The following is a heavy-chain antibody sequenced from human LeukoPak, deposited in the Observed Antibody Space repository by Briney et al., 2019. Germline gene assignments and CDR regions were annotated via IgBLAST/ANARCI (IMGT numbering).Heavy chain of an antibody. Sequence: PGESLKISCKGSGYSFTSYWIGWVRQMPGKGLEWMGIIYPGDSDTRYSPSFQGQVTISADKSISTAYLQWSSLKASDTAMYYCARHPQMGNYYYYMDVWGKGTTVTASS. CDR1: GYSFTSYW. CDR2: IYPGDSDT. V-gene: IGHV5-51*01. D-gene: IGHD7-27*01. CDR3: ARHPQMGNYYYYMDV. J-gene: IGHJ6*03.